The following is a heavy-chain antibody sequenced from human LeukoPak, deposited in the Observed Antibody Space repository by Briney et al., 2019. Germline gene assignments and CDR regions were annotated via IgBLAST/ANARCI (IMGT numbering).Heavy chain of an antibody. CDR3: ANQCGGNCVSDL. V-gene: IGHV3-30*18. CDR2: ISSDGTKK. D-gene: IGHD2-21*01. Sequence: GGSLRLSCAASGLMFSDYGLHWVRQAPGKGLDWVALISSDGTKKYYADSVKGRFTVSRDNSQNTVYLQVDSLRPEDTAIYYCANQCGGNCVSDLWGQGILVTVSS. J-gene: IGHJ5*02. CDR1: GLMFSDYG.